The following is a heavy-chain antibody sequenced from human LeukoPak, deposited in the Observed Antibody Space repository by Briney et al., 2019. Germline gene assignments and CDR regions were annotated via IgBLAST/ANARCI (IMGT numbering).Heavy chain of an antibody. D-gene: IGHD1-26*01. CDR1: GYTFTNYP. Sequence: ASVKVSCKASGYTFTNYPLHWVRQAPGQRLEWMGWISAGNGNTRYSQNFQGRVTFISNTSATTAFMELSSLRSEDAAVYYCARDSGSGSNDYWGQGTLVTVSS. J-gene: IGHJ4*02. V-gene: IGHV1-3*01. CDR3: ARDSGSGSNDY. CDR2: ISAGNGNT.